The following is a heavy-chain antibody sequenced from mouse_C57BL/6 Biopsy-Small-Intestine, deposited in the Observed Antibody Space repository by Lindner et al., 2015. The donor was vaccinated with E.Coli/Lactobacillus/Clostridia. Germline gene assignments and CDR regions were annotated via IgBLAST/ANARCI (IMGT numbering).Heavy chain of an antibody. CDR3: AKDGYFSFFDY. CDR2: INPKYGTT. J-gene: IGHJ2*01. D-gene: IGHD2-3*01. Sequence: VQLQESGPELVKPGASVKISCKASGYSFTDYNMNWVKQSNGKSLEWIGVINPKYGTTRYNQKFKGKATMTVDQSSSTAYMQLNSLTSEDSAVYYCAKDGYFSFFDYWGQGTTLTVSS. V-gene: IGHV1-39*01. CDR1: GYSFTDYN.